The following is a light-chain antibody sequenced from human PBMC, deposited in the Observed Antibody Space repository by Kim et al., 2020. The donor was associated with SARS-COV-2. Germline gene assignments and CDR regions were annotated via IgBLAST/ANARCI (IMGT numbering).Light chain of an antibody. CDR3: QTWGTVV. CDR1: SGHSSYA. V-gene: IGLV4-69*01. J-gene: IGLJ2*01. CDR2: LNSDGSH. Sequence: QPVLTQSPSASASLGASVKLTCTLSSGHSSYAIAWHQQQPEKGPRYLMKLNSDGSHSKGDRIPDRFSGSSSGAERYLTISSLQSEDEADYYCQTWGTVVFGGGTQLTVL.